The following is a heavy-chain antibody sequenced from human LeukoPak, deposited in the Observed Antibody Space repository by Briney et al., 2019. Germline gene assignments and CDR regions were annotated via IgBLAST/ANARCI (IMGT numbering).Heavy chain of an antibody. J-gene: IGHJ3*02. V-gene: IGHV3-53*01. D-gene: IGHD3-22*01. CDR2: MYSGGTA. CDR3: ARDPPDYYDSSPYAFDI. Sequence: GGSLRLSCAASGFTVSDNCMSWVCQAPGKGLEWVSFMYSGGTAYYADSVKGRFTISRVKSKNTVYLQMNSLRPEDTAVYYCARDPPDYYDSSPYAFDIWGQGTMVTVSS. CDR1: GFTVSDNC.